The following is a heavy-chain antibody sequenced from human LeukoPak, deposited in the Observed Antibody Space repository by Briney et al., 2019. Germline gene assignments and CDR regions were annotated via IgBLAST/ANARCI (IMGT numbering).Heavy chain of an antibody. CDR3: ARGPRITMVRGVTVFDY. CDR2: VNHSGST. Sequence: SETLSLTCTVPGGSISSYYWSWIRQPPGKGLEWIGEVNHSGSTNYNPSLKSRVTISVDTSKNQFSLKLSSVTAADTAVYYCARGPRITMVRGVTVFDYWGQGTLVTVSS. D-gene: IGHD3-10*01. V-gene: IGHV4-34*01. J-gene: IGHJ4*02. CDR1: GGSISSYY.